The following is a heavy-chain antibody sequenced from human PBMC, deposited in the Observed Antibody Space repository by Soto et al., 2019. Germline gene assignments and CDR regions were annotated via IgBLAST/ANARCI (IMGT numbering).Heavy chain of an antibody. J-gene: IGHJ4*02. CDR3: ARDPGEGFGELFFDY. Sequence: QVQLVESGGGVVQPGRSLRLSCAASGFTFSSYAMHWVRQAPGKGLEWVAVISYDGSNKYYADSVKGRFTISRDNSKNTLYLQMNSLRAEDTAVYYCARDPGEGFGELFFDYWGQGTLVTVSS. CDR2: ISYDGSNK. V-gene: IGHV3-30-3*01. D-gene: IGHD3-10*01. CDR1: GFTFSSYA.